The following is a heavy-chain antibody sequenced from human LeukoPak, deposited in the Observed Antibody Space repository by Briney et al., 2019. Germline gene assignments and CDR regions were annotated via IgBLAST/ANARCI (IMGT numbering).Heavy chain of an antibody. J-gene: IGHJ4*02. CDR3: ARVDLDCSSTSCYAGEWGGFDY. CDR2: ISAYNGNT. Sequence: ASVKVSCKASGYTFTSYGISWVRQAPGQGLEWMGWISAYNGNTNYAQKLQGRVTMTTDTSTSTAYMELRSLRSDDTAVYYCARVDLDCSSTSCYAGEWGGFDYWGRGTLVTVSS. V-gene: IGHV1-18*01. D-gene: IGHD2-2*01. CDR1: GYTFTSYG.